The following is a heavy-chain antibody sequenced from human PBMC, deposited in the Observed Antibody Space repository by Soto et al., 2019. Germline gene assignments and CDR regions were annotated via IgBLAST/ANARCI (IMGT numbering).Heavy chain of an antibody. Sequence: QVQLQESGPGLVKPSQTPSLTCTVSGGSISSGGYYWSWIRQHPGKGLEWIGYIYYSGSTYYNPSLKSRVTISVDTSKNQFSLKLSSVTAADTAVSYCARFRLIVTENYCTNGVCYAGAFDIWGQGTMVTVSS. CDR2: IYYSGST. J-gene: IGHJ3*02. V-gene: IGHV4-31*03. CDR1: GGSISSGGYY. CDR3: ARFRLIVTENYCTNGVCYAGAFDI. D-gene: IGHD2-8*01.